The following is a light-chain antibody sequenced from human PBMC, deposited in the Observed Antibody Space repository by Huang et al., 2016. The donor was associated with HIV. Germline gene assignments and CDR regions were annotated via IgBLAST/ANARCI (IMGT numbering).Light chain of an antibody. V-gene: IGKV1-39*01. CDR3: QQSYNPPWT. CDR1: QSISTY. Sequence: DIQMTQSPSSLSASVGDRVTITCRASQSISTYVNWYQQKPGKAPKLLLYAAASLQNGVPPRFSGSGSGTDFTLTINSLQPEDFATYSCQQSYNPPWTFGQGTKVEIK. CDR2: AAA. J-gene: IGKJ1*01.